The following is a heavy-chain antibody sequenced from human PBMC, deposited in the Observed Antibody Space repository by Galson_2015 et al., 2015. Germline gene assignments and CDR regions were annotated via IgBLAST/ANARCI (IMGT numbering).Heavy chain of an antibody. V-gene: IGHV6-1*01. CDR1: GDSVSSNSAA. CDR2: TYYRSKWFN. D-gene: IGHD5-12*01. J-gene: IGHJ5*01. Sequence: CAISGDSVSSNSAAWNWIRQSPSRGLEWLGKTYYRSKWFNDYAVSVRSRITINPDTSKNQFSLQVNSVTPEDTAVYYCARGRDSGYDFDFWGQGTLVTVSS. CDR3: ARGRDSGYDFDF.